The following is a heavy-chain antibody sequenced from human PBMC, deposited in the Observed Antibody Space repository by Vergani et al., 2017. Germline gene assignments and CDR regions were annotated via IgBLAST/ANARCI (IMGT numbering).Heavy chain of an antibody. J-gene: IGHJ4*02. D-gene: IGHD2-21*02. V-gene: IGHV3-49*04. CDR2: IRSKAYGGTT. CDR3: TRACGGDCYSGDY. CDR1: GFTFSSYA. Sequence: EVQLLESGGGLVQPGGSLRLSCAASGFTFSSYAMSWVRQAPGKGLEWVGFIRSKAYGGTTEYAASVKGRFTISRDDSKSIAYLQMNSLKTEDTAVYYCTRACGGDCYSGDYWGQGTLVTVSS.